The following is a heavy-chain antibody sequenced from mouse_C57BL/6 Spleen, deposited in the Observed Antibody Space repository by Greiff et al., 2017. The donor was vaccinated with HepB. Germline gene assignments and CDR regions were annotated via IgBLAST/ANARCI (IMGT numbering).Heavy chain of an antibody. V-gene: IGHV14-4*01. D-gene: IGHD1-1*01. CDR3: TTDYGSSPFSY. J-gene: IGHJ3*01. CDR2: IDPENGDT. Sequence: EVKLVESGAELVRPGASVKLSCTASGFNIKDDYMHWVKQRPEQGLEWIGWIDPENGDTEYASKFQGKATITADTSSNTAYLQLSSLTSEDTAVYYCTTDYGSSPFSYWGQGTLVTVSA. CDR1: GFNIKDDY.